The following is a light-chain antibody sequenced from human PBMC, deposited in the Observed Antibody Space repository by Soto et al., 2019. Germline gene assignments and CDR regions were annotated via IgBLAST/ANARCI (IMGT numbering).Light chain of an antibody. CDR2: ESS. V-gene: IGKV3D-11*02. J-gene: IGKJ5*01. Sequence: LLTQSPALLSLSPGESANLSCMGSQSIGQFLAWYQKKPRQTPRLLSFESSNRAAGVPARFSGSGSGTDFTPTIRSLEPEDFAVYFCQQSSSWHPITFGQGTRLEI. CDR3: QQSSSWHPIT. CDR1: QSIGQF.